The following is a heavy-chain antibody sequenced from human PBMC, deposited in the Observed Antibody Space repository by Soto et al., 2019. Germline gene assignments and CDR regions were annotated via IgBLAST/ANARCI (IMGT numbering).Heavy chain of an antibody. CDR2: IYYSGST. J-gene: IGHJ5*02. D-gene: IGHD3-10*01. V-gene: IGHV4-59*08. Sequence: SETLSLTCTVSAGSISSYYWSWIRQPPGKGLEWIGYIYYSGSTNYNPSQKSRVTISVDTSKNQFSLKLRSVTAADTAVYYSTRLLWSHSNWFDPCGQGTLVTVSS. CDR3: TRLLWSHSNWFDP. CDR1: AGSISSYY.